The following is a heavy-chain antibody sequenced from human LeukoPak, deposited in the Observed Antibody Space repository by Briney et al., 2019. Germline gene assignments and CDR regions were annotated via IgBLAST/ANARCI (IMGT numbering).Heavy chain of an antibody. CDR3: ARHLIVVRRLDP. CDR2: INHSGST. CDR1: GGSFSGYY. J-gene: IGHJ5*02. V-gene: IGHV4-34*01. D-gene: IGHD2-2*01. Sequence: PSETLSLTCAVYGGSFSGYYWSWIRQPPGKGLEWIGEINHSGSTNYNPSLKSRVTISVDTSKNQFSLKLSSVTAADTAVYYCARHLIVVRRLDPWGQGTLVTVSS.